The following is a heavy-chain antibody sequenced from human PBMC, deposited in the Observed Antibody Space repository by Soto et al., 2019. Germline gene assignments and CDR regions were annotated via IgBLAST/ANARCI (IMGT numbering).Heavy chain of an antibody. Sequence: EVQLVESGGGLVQPGGSLRLSCAASGFAFSSYWMHWVRQAPGKGPVWVSRISSNGRNTTYADPVKGRFTVSRDNAKNTLHLQMTSLRDDDSAVYYCIKASRVSVVGGYRWGQGTLVTVSS. CDR2: ISSNGRNT. CDR3: IKASRVSVVGGYR. CDR1: GFAFSSYW. D-gene: IGHD2-21*01. J-gene: IGHJ4*02. V-gene: IGHV3-74*03.